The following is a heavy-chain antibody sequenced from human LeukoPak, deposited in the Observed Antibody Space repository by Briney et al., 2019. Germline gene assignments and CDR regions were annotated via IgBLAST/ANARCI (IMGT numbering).Heavy chain of an antibody. CDR3: AKVIPDWNDREMDY. CDR2: ISGSGGST. V-gene: IGHV3-23*01. J-gene: IGHJ4*02. Sequence: PGGSMRLSCAASGFTFSSYAMSWVRQAPGKGLEWVSAISGSGGSTYYADSVKGRFTISRDNSKNTLYLQMNSLRAEDTAVYYCAKVIPDWNDREMDYWGQGTLVTVSS. D-gene: IGHD1-1*01. CDR1: GFTFSSYA.